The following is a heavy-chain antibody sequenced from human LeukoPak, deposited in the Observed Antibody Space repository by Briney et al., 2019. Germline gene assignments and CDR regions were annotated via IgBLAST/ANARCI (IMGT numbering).Heavy chain of an antibody. CDR2: INPNSGGT. CDR1: GYTFTGYY. CDR3: ARVKVGATRGFDY. V-gene: IGHV1-2*02. J-gene: IGHJ4*02. Sequence: GASVKVSCKASGYTFTGYYMHWVRQAPGQGLGWMGWINPNSGGTNYAQKFQGRVTMTRDTSISTAYMELSRLRSDDTAVYYCARVKVGATRGFDYWGQGTLVTVSS. D-gene: IGHD1-26*01.